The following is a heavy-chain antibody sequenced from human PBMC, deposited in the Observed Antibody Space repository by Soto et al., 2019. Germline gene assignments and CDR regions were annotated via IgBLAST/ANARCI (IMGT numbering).Heavy chain of an antibody. V-gene: IGHV1-8*01. CDR1: GYTFTTYD. D-gene: IGHD3-10*01. Sequence: ASVKVSCKASGYTFTTYDIAWVRQATGQGLEWMGWMNPNSGYTGYAQKFQGRVTMTRDSTISTAYMELSSLRSEDTAIYYCVRTYYHGSESHINWFDPWGQGTLVTVSS. CDR2: MNPNSGYT. CDR3: VRTYYHGSESHINWFDP. J-gene: IGHJ5*02.